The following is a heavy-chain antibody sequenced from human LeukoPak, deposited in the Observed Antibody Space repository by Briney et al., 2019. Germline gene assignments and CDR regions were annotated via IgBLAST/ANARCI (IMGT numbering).Heavy chain of an antibody. V-gene: IGHV4-30-2*01. CDR1: GGSISSGGYS. D-gene: IGHD6-6*01. CDR3: ARGQLSIAARPGGPGKRPNYYFDY. Sequence: PSETLSLTCAVSGGSISSGGYSWSWIRQPPGKGLEWIGEINHSGSTNYNPSLKSRVTISVDTSKNQFSLKLSSVTAADTAVYYCARGQLSIAARPGGPGKRPNYYFDYWGQGTLVTVSS. J-gene: IGHJ4*02. CDR2: INHSGST.